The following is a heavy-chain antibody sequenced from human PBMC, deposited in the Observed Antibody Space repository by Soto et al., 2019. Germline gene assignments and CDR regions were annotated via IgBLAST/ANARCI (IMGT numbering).Heavy chain of an antibody. V-gene: IGHV4-39*01. Sequence: SETLSLTCTGSGGSISSCSYYLGRLLHPPGKGLEWIGSIYYSGSTYYNPSLKSRVTISVDTSKNQFSLKLSSVTAADTAVYYCARRPGSSWPFDYWGQGTLVTVSS. J-gene: IGHJ4*02. D-gene: IGHD6-13*01. CDR2: IYYSGST. CDR3: ARRPGSSWPFDY. CDR1: GGSISSCSYY.